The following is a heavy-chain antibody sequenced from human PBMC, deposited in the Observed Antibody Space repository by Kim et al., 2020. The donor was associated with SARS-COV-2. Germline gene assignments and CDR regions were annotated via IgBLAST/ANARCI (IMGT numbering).Heavy chain of an antibody. CDR1: GYTFTSYG. J-gene: IGHJ4*02. CDR2: ISAYNGNT. D-gene: IGHD6-19*01. CDR3: ARGGSGWYVDY. Sequence: ASVKVSCKASGYTFTSYGISWVRQAPGQGLEWMGWISAYNGNTNYAQNLQGRVTMTTDTSTNTAYMEQRSLRSDDTGVYYCARGGSGWYVDYWGQGTLVTVSS. V-gene: IGHV1-18*04.